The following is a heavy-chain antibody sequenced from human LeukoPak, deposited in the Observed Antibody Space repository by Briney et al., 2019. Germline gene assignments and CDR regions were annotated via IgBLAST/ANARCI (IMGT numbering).Heavy chain of an antibody. V-gene: IGHV4-4*07. CDR1: GGSISSYY. J-gene: IGHJ6*02. D-gene: IGHD2-8*01. CDR2: IYTSGST. CDR3: AREINPRPNQALYGMDV. Sequence: SETLSLTCTVSGGSISSYYWSWIRQPAGKGLEWIGRIYTSGSTNYNPSLKSRVTMSVDTSKNQFSLQLNSVTPEDTAVYYCAREINPRPNQALYGMDVWGQGTTVTVSS.